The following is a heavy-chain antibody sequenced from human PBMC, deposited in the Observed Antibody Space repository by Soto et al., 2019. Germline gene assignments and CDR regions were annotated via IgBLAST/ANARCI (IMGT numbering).Heavy chain of an antibody. Sequence: SETLSLTCAVSGGSISSGGYSWSWIRQPPGKGLEWIGYIYHSGSTYYNPSLKSRVTISLDASENQFSLRLSSVTAADTAVYYCAIEPTVPSCFDSWDPGTLVTVSS. J-gene: IGHJ4*02. V-gene: IGHV4-30-2*05. CDR1: GGSISSGGYS. D-gene: IGHD4-17*01. CDR2: IYHSGST. CDR3: AIEPTVPSCFDS.